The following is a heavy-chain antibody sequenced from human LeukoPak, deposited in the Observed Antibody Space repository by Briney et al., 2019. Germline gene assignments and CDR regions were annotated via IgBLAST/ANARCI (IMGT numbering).Heavy chain of an antibody. CDR3: ARGPDSSGYYYFDY. J-gene: IGHJ4*02. CDR2: IYHSGST. CDR1: GGPISSGDYY. V-gene: IGHV4-30-4*01. D-gene: IGHD3-22*01. Sequence: SETLSLTCTVSGGPISSGDYYWSWIRQPPGEGLEWIGYIYHSGSTYYNPSLKSRVTISVDTSKNQFSLKLSSVTAADTAVYYCARGPDSSGYYYFDYWGQGTLVTVSS.